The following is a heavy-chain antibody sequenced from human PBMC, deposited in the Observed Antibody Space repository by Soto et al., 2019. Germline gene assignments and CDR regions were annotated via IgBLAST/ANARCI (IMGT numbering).Heavy chain of an antibody. CDR3: AKIAVAGPYFDY. D-gene: IGHD6-19*01. Sequence: PGGSLPSSGAPPEVTVCGYWRHSVRQAPGKGLMWVSRINTDGSRTTYADSVEGRFTISRDNSKNTLYLQMNSLRAEDTAVHYCAKIAVAGPYFDYWGQGTLVTVSS. CDR1: EVTVCGYW. CDR2: INTDGSRT. V-gene: IGHV3-74*01. J-gene: IGHJ4*02.